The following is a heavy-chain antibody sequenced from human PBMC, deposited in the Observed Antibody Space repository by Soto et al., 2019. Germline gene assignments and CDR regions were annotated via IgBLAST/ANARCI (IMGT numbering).Heavy chain of an antibody. D-gene: IGHD6-13*01. CDR1: GGSISTYF. V-gene: IGHV4-59*01. CDR3: ARDRVAATGSEVAFDL. Sequence: SETLSLTCTVSGGSISTYFWSWIRQPPGKELEWIAYISNNGRTIYNPSLKSRVTISLDTSKNQFSLKLTSVTAADTAVYYCARDRVAATGSEVAFDLWGQGTMVTVSS. CDR2: ISNNGRT. J-gene: IGHJ3*01.